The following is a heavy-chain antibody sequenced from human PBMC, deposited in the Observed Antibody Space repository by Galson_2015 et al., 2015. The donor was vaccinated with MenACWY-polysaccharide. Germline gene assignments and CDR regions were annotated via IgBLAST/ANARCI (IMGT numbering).Heavy chain of an antibody. CDR1: GFTFSGHG. Sequence: PLRLSCAASGFTFSGHGMTWVRQSPGRGLEWVSTINNAATNTHYSDSVRGRFTISRDNYRNTLYLQMNSLRAEDTAIYYCSAWLWNQFDTWGQGIVVTVSS. J-gene: IGHJ5*02. CDR3: SAWLWNQFDT. D-gene: IGHD2-21*01. CDR2: INNAATNT. V-gene: IGHV3-23*01.